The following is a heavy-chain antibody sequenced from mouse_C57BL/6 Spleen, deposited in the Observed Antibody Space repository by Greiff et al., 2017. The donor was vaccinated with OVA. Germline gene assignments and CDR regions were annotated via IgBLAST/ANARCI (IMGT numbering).Heavy chain of an antibody. D-gene: IGHD1-1*01. Sequence: EVKLMESGGGLVKPGGSLKLSCAASGFTFSSYAMSWVRQTPEKRLEWVATISDGGSYTYYPDNVKGRFTISRDNAKNNLYLQMSHLKSEDTAMYDCARPIDYGSSYYFDDWGQGTTLTVSS. CDR1: GFTFSSYA. J-gene: IGHJ2*01. CDR2: ISDGGSYT. V-gene: IGHV5-4*03. CDR3: ARPIDYGSSYYFDD.